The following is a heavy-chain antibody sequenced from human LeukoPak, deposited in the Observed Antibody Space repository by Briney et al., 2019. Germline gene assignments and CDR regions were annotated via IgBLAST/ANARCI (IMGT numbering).Heavy chain of an antibody. J-gene: IGHJ4*02. D-gene: IGHD3-22*01. Sequence: ASVKVSCKASGGTFSSYAISWVRQAPGQGLEWMGGIIPIFGTANYAQKFQGRVTITTDEYTSTAYMELSGLRSEDTAVYYCARVPTTYYYDSSGYYNHYWGQGTLVTVSS. V-gene: IGHV1-69*05. CDR3: ARVPTTYYYDSSGYYNHY. CDR2: IIPIFGTA. CDR1: GGTFSSYA.